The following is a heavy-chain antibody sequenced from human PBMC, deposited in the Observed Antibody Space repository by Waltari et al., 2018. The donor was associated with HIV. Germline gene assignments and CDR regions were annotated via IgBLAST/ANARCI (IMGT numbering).Heavy chain of an antibody. Sequence: EVQLVESGGGLVQPGGSLRLSCAASGFTVSSNYMSWVSQAPGKGLEWVSVIYSGGSTYYAASVKGRFTISRDNSKNPLYLQMNSLRAEDTAVYYCARQPGSYERGAFDIWGQGTMVTVSS. D-gene: IGHD3-10*01. J-gene: IGHJ3*02. V-gene: IGHV3-66*02. CDR3: ARQPGSYERGAFDI. CDR1: GFTVSSNY. CDR2: IYSGGST.